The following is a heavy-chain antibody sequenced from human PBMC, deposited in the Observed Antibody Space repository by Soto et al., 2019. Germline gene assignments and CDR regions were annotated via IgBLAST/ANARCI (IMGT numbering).Heavy chain of an antibody. CDR1: GFTFSNAW. V-gene: IGHV3-15*01. CDR2: INSKTDGGTT. J-gene: IGHJ6*02. Sequence: PVGSLRRSLSASGFTFSNAWMSWFRQAPGKGLEWVGRINSKTDGGTTDYAAPVKGRFTIARDDSKNTQYLQMNSLKTADTAVYYCTTDVLRYFERPPYGMDVWAQGTTVTVSS. D-gene: IGHD3-9*01. CDR3: TTDVLRYFERPPYGMDV.